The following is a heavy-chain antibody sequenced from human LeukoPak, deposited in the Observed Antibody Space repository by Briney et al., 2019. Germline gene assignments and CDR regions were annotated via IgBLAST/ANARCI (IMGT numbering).Heavy chain of an antibody. V-gene: IGHV4-59*08. CDR2: IYYSGST. CDR3: ARRRSNYYDSSGYYYADQYFDY. D-gene: IGHD3-22*01. Sequence: SETLSLTCTVSGGSISSYYWSWIRQPPGKGLEWIVYIYYSGSTNYNPSLKSRVTISVDTSKNQFSLKLSSVTAADTAVYYCARRRSNYYDSSGYYYADQYFDYWGQGTLVTVSS. J-gene: IGHJ4*02. CDR1: GGSISSYY.